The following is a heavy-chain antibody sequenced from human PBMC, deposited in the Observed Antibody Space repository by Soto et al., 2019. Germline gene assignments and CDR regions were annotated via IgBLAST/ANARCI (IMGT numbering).Heavy chain of an antibody. V-gene: IGHV1-69*12. CDR2: IIPLFTTL. Sequence: QVQLVQSGAEVKTPGSSVKVSCKTSGGTFRDYAFNWVRQAPGHGLQWMGGIIPLFTTLNYARGFEGRLTITADESSGTAYMELSSLRSDDTAIYYCALTNKPGSFLPLDFWGQGTLVTVSS. CDR3: ALTNKPGSFLPLDF. CDR1: GGTFRDYA. J-gene: IGHJ4*02. D-gene: IGHD2-8*01.